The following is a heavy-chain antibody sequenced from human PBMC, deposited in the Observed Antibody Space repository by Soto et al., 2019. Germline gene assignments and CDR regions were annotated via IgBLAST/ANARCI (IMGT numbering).Heavy chain of an antibody. CDR1: GFTFSSYA. D-gene: IGHD3-10*01. CDR3: AKSYHYGSGGYYKFAPNWFDP. J-gene: IGHJ5*02. Sequence: GGSLRLSCAASGFTFSSYAMSWVRQAPGKGLEWVSAISGSGGSTYYADSVKGRFTISRDNSKNTLYLQMNSLRAEDTAVYYCAKSYHYGSGGYYKFAPNWFDPWGQGTLVTVSS. CDR2: ISGSGGST. V-gene: IGHV3-23*01.